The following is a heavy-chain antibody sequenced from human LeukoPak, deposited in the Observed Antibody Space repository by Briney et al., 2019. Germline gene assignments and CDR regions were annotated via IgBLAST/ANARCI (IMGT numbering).Heavy chain of an antibody. J-gene: IGHJ6*04. Sequence: GGSLRLSCAASGFTFSSQSKNWVRQAPGKGLEWVSYISSSSSTIYYADSVKGRFTISRDNAKNSLYLQMNSLRAEDTAVYYCAGDMIFGAFGVDVWGKGTTVTVSS. CDR3: AGDMIFGAFGVDV. CDR1: GFTFSSQS. D-gene: IGHD3/OR15-3a*01. V-gene: IGHV3-48*01. CDR2: ISSSSSTI.